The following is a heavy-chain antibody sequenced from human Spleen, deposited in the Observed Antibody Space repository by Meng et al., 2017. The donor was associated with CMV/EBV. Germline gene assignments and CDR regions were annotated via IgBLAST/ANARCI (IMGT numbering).Heavy chain of an antibody. J-gene: IGHJ5*02. CDR2: IYYSGNT. CDR1: GGSMGSGDYF. D-gene: IGHD1-14*01. Sequence: VQVPVSGPGVVHAHQTLSLTCAVSGGSMGSGDYFWNWIRQPPGKGLEWIGYIYYSGNTYYNPSLKSRVTISIDTSKNQFSLKLSSVTAADTAVYYCARAEYYNWFDPWGQGTLVTVSS. V-gene: IGHV4-30-4*01. CDR3: ARAEYYNWFDP.